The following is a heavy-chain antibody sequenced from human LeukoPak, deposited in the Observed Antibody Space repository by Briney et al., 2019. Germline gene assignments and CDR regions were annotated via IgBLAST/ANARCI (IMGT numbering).Heavy chain of an antibody. CDR3: ARLGYASAWSYWYFDL. CDR2: IKQDGSEK. D-gene: IGHD6-19*01. V-gene: IGHV3-7*01. CDR1: GFTFSSYW. Sequence: GGSLRLSCAASGFTFSSYWMSWVRQAPGKGLEWVANIKQDGSEKYYVDSVKGRFTISRDNAKNSLFLQMNMLRVEDTAIYYCARLGYASAWSYWYFDLWGRGTLVTASS. J-gene: IGHJ2*01.